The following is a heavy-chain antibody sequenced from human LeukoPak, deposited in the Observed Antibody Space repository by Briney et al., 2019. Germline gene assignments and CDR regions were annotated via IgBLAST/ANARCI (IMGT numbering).Heavy chain of an antibody. CDR3: ARDRSNYYGRSYYMDV. CDR2: ISSRSSYI. V-gene: IGHV3-21*01. J-gene: IGHJ6*03. CDR1: GFTFSSYS. D-gene: IGHD3-10*01. Sequence: GGSLRLSCAASGFTFSSYSMNWVRQAPGKGLEWVSSISSRSSYIYYADPVKGRFTISRDNAKNSLYLQMNSVRAEDTAVYYCARDRSNYYGRSYYMDVWGKGTTVTVSS.